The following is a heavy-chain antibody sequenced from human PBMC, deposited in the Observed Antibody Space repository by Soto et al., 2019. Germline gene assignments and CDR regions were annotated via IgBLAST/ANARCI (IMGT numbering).Heavy chain of an antibody. CDR1: GFTFSDYY. CDR3: ATSRVFDF. Sequence: QVQLVESGGGLVRPGGSLRLSCAASGFTFSDYYMSWIRQSPGKGLEWLAVMSSSGTNVFYADSVKGRFTISRDNANNSLFLQMDSLKAEDPAVYYCATSRVFDFWGLGTLVSVSS. CDR2: MSSSGTNV. V-gene: IGHV3-11*01. J-gene: IGHJ4*02.